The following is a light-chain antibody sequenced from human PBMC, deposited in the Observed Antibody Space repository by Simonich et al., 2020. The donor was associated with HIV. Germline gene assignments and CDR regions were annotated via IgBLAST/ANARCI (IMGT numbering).Light chain of an antibody. CDR2: WAS. J-gene: IGKJ1*01. CDR1: QSVLYSSNNKNS. CDR3: QQYYSTPT. Sequence: DIVMTQSPDSLAVSLGERATINCKSSQSVLYSSNNKNSLVWYQQKPGQPPKLLIYWASTRESGVPDRFSGSGSGTDFTLTISSLQAEDVAVYYCQQYYSTPTFGQGTKVEIK. V-gene: IGKV4-1*01.